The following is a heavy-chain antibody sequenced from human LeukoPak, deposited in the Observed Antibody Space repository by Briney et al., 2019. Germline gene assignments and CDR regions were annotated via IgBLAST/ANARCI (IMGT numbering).Heavy chain of an antibody. CDR1: GFSFSGYW. V-gene: IGHV3-7*03. D-gene: IGHD1-26*01. CDR3: AKAPEWELLGVLLDY. CDR2: IKQDGSEK. Sequence: GGSLRLSCAASGFSFSGYWMSWVRQAPGKGLEWVANIKQDGSEKNYVDSVKGRFTISRDNAKNSLYLQMNSLRAEDTAVYYCAKAPEWELLGVLLDYWGQGTLVTVSS. J-gene: IGHJ4*02.